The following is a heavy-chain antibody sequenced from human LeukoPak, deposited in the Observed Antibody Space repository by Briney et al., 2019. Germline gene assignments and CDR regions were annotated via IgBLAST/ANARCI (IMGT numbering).Heavy chain of an antibody. CDR1: GYSFTSCY. D-gene: IGHD1-26*01. J-gene: IGHJ5*02. CDR3: ARDNSVGDTAWWFDP. CDR2: INPSGSST. Sequence: ASAKVSCKASGYSFTSCYMHWVRQAPGQGLEWMGLINPSGSSTSYAQKFQGRLSLTRDMSTSTDYMELSSLRSEDTAVYYCARDNSVGDTAWWFDPWGQGTLVTVSS. V-gene: IGHV1-46*01.